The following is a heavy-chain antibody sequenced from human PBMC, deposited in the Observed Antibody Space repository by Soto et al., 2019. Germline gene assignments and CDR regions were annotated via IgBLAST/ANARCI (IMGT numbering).Heavy chain of an antibody. J-gene: IGHJ4*02. CDR1: GFTFSSYE. V-gene: IGHV3-48*03. CDR2: ISSSGSTI. D-gene: IGHD1-26*01. Sequence: EVQLVESGGGLVQPGGSLRLSCAASGFTFSSYEMNWVRQAPGKGLEWVSYISSSGSTIYYADSVKGRFTISRDNAKNSLYLQMNSLRAEDTAVYYCARYIVGATSYFDYWGQGTLVTVSS. CDR3: ARYIVGATSYFDY.